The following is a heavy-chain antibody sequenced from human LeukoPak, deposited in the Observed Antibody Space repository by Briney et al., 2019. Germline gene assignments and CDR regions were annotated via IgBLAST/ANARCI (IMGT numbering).Heavy chain of an antibody. V-gene: IGHV3-30*02. CDR1: GFTFSSFG. D-gene: IGHD3-10*01. CDR2: VRYDGSNT. CDR3: AKDSYYYASGSSEMDV. J-gene: IGHJ6*04. Sequence: GGSLRLSCAASGFTFSSFGMHWVRQAPGKGLEWVAFVRYDGSNTYYADSVKGRFTISRDNSKNTLYLQMNSLRAEDTAVYYCAKDSYYYASGSSEMDVWGKGTTVTVSS.